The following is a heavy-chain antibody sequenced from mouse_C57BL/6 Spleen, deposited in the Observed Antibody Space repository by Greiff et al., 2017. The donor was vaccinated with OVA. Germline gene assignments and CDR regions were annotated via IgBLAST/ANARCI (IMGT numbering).Heavy chain of an antibody. V-gene: IGHV3-6*01. Sequence: EVQLQQSGPGLVKPSQSLSLTCSVPGYSITSGYYWNWIRQFPGNKLEWMGYISYDGSNNYNPSLKNRISITRDTSKNQFFLKLNSVTTEDTATYYCASAYYSNYVSYWGQGTLVTVSA. CDR1: GYSITSGYY. CDR2: ISYDGSN. D-gene: IGHD2-5*01. CDR3: ASAYYSNYVSY. J-gene: IGHJ3*01.